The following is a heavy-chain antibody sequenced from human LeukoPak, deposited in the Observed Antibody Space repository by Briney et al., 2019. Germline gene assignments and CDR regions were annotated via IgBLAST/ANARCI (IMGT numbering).Heavy chain of an antibody. CDR3: AREAVRGPNYFDY. Sequence: SETLSLTCAVYGGSISSGGYYWSWIRQHPGKGLEWIGYIYYSGSTYYNPSLKSRVTISVDTSKNQFSLKLGSVTAADTAVYYCAREAVRGPNYFDYWGQGTLVTVSS. V-gene: IGHV4-31*11. CDR1: GGSISSGGYY. CDR2: IYYSGST. J-gene: IGHJ4*02. D-gene: IGHD3-16*01.